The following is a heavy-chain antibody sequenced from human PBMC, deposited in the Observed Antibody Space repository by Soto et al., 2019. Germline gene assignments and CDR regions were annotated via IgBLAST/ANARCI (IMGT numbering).Heavy chain of an antibody. V-gene: IGHV3-21*04. D-gene: IGHD2-2*01. CDR1: GFTFNRNA. J-gene: IGHJ6*02. CDR2: ITGNSAFT. Sequence: PVGSQSLSYAGSGFTFNRNAMSWVRQAPGKGLEWVSGITGNSAFTYYADSVKGRFIISRDNAKNSLYLQMNSLRAEDTAVYYCARDGGLVPAAIDYYYGMDVWGQGTTVTVSS. CDR3: ARDGGLVPAAIDYYYGMDV.